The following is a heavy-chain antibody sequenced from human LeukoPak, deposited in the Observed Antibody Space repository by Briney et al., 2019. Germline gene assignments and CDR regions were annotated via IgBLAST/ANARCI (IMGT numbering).Heavy chain of an antibody. CDR2: IYSGGST. CDR1: GLTVSSNY. D-gene: IGHD2-21*01. Sequence: GGSLRLSCAASGLTVSSNYMSWVGKAPGKGLKWVSVIYSGGSTYYADSVKGRFTISRDNSKNTLYLQMKSLRAEDTAVYYCARAPPRVIAPYAFDIWGQGTMVTVSS. V-gene: IGHV3-66*01. J-gene: IGHJ3*02. CDR3: ARAPPRVIAPYAFDI.